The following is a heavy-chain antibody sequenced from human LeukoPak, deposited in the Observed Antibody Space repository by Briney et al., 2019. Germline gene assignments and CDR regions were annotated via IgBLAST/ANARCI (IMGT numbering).Heavy chain of an antibody. CDR2: INPNSGGT. CDR3: ARDPIAVAGIDY. J-gene: IGHJ4*02. D-gene: IGHD6-19*01. Sequence: GASVKVSCKASGYTFTGHYMHWVRQAPGQGLEWMGWINPNSGGTNYAQKFQGRVTMTRDTSISTAYMELSRLRSDDTAVYYCARDPIAVAGIDYWGQGTLVTVSS. CDR1: GYTFTGHY. V-gene: IGHV1-2*02.